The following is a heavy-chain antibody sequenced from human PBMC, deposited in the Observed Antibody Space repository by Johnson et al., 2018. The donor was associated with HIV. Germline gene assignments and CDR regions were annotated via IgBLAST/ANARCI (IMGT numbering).Heavy chain of an antibody. D-gene: IGHD6-19*01. CDR1: GFTFSSYF. Sequence: VQLVESGGGLVQPGGSLRLSCAASGFTFSSYFMSWVRQAPGKGLEWVANIKQDGSEKYYVDSVKGRFTISRDNAKNSLYLQMNSLKTEDTAVYYCTTVGIAVAGALPIWGQGTMVTVSS. J-gene: IGHJ3*02. CDR3: TTVGIAVAGALPI. V-gene: IGHV3-7*03. CDR2: IKQDGSEK.